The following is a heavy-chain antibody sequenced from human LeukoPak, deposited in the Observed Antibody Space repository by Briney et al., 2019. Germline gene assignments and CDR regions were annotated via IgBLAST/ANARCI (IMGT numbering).Heavy chain of an antibody. CDR3: ARVAKERVGGVYYFDY. CDR1: GFTFSDYD. J-gene: IGHJ4*02. Sequence: GGSLRLSCAASGFTFSDYDMHWVRQATGKGLEWASAIGTAGDTYYTGSVKGRFTISRENAKNSLYLQMISLRAGDTAVYYCARVAKERVGGVYYFDYWGQGTLVTVSS. CDR2: IGTAGDT. D-gene: IGHD1-1*01. V-gene: IGHV3-13*01.